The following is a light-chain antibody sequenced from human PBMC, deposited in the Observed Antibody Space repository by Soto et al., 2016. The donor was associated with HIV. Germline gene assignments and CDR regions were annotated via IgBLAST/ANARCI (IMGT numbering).Light chain of an antibody. CDR3: QVWDDTSDHPHAV. V-gene: IGLV3-21*02. J-gene: IGLJ2*01. CDR1: NIGRKS. CDR2: DDG. Sequence: SYVLTQPPSVSVAPGETATMTCGGNNIGRKSVFWYQQKPGQAPVLVFSDDGDRPSGIPERISGSNSGNTATLTISGVEAGDEADYSCQVWDDTSDHPHAVFGGGTKLTVL.